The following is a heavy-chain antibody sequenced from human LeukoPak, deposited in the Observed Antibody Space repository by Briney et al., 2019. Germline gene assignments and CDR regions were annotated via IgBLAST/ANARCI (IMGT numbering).Heavy chain of an antibody. D-gene: IGHD5-24*01. CDR2: SGTYGRT. CDR1: GFTVSSNF. Sequence: PGGSLRLSCAASGFTVSSNFMSWVRQAPEKGLEWVSVSGTYGRTQYADSVKGRFTISRDSSKNTLYLQINSLRVEDTAVYYCARGMDGYGPDAFDIWGQGTMVTVSS. J-gene: IGHJ3*02. V-gene: IGHV3-53*01. CDR3: ARGMDGYGPDAFDI.